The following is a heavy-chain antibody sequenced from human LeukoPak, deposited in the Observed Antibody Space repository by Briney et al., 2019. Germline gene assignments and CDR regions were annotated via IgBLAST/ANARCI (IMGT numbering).Heavy chain of an antibody. CDR2: IYPGDSET. Sequence: GESLKISCKGSGYSFSSYWIGWVRQMPGEGLEWMGIIYPGDSETKYSPSYEGQVTISADKSISTAYLQWSSLKASDTAMYYCARRIAASNYFDPWGQGTLVTVSS. CDR3: ARRIAASNYFDP. J-gene: IGHJ5*02. CDR1: GYSFSSYW. D-gene: IGHD6-13*01. V-gene: IGHV5-51*01.